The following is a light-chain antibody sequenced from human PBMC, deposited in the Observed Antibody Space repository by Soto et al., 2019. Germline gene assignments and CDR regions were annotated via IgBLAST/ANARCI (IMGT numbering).Light chain of an antibody. CDR2: GAS. CDR3: QQYDNWPLS. V-gene: IGKV3-15*01. Sequence: EIVMTQSPATLSASPGERATLSCRASQSVSNNLAWYQQKPGQAPRLLIYGASTRATGIPARFSGGGSGTEFTVSISRLQSEDFAVFYCQQYDNWPLSFGGGTKVEIK. J-gene: IGKJ4*01. CDR1: QSVSNN.